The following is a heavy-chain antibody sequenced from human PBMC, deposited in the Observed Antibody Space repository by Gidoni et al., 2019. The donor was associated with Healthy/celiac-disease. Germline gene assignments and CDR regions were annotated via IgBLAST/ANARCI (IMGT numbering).Heavy chain of an antibody. J-gene: IGHJ6*02. V-gene: IGHV3-11*01. Sequence: QVQLAESGGGLVKPGWSLRLSCAASGSPFRDYYMRCIRQAPGKGLEWVSYISSSGSTIYYADTVKGRFTISRDNAKNSLYLQMNSLRAEDTAVYYCARAEILRFLEWLPADYYGMDVWGQGTTVTVSS. CDR2: ISSSGSTI. CDR1: GSPFRDYY. D-gene: IGHD3-3*01. CDR3: ARAEILRFLEWLPADYYGMDV.